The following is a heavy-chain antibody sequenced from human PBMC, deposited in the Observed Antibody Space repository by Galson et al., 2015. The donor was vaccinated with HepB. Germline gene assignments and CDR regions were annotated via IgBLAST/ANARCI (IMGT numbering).Heavy chain of an antibody. CDR2: FDPEDGET. D-gene: IGHD5-12*01. V-gene: IGHV1-24*01. CDR3: ATANSGYDLVFDY. J-gene: IGHJ4*02. Sequence: SVKVSCKVSGYTLTELSMHWVRQAPGKGLEWMGGFDPEDGETIYAQKFQGRVTMTEDTSTDTAYMELSSLRSEDTAVYYCATANSGYDLVFDYWGQGTLVTVSS. CDR1: GYTLTELS.